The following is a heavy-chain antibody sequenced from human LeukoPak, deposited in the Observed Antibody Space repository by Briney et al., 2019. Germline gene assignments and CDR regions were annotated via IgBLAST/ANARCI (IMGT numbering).Heavy chain of an antibody. Sequence: PGGSLRLSCAASGFTFSSYAMSWVRQAPGKGLEWVSAISGSGGSTYYADSVRGRFTISRDNSKNTLYLQMNSLRAEDTAVYYCAKDVLWFGELDRAFDIWGQGTMVTVSS. CDR3: AKDVLWFGELDRAFDI. CDR1: GFTFSSYA. J-gene: IGHJ3*02. CDR2: ISGSGGST. D-gene: IGHD3-10*01. V-gene: IGHV3-23*01.